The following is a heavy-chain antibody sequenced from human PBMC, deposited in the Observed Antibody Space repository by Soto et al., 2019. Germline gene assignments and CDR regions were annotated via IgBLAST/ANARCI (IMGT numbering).Heavy chain of an antibody. CDR2: IIPIFGTT. Sequence: ASVKVSCKASGGTFSTYAINWVRQAPGQGLECLGGIIPIFGTTNYAQKFQGRVTITADESTSTAYVELSSLTSEDTAVYYCVRDDPGHCSGGSCKYYSGMDVWGQGTTVTVSS. CDR3: VRDDPGHCSGGSCKYYSGMDV. V-gene: IGHV1-69*13. D-gene: IGHD2-15*01. J-gene: IGHJ6*02. CDR1: GGTFSTYA.